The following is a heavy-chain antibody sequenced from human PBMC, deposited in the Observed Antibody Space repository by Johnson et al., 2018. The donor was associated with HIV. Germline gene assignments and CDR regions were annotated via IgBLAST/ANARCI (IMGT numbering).Heavy chain of an antibody. CDR2: ISSSGGTK. CDR3: ARDGGRGDFDI. V-gene: IGHV3-64*04. J-gene: IGHJ3*02. CDR1: GFTFSSYA. D-gene: IGHD3-16*01. Sequence: HVQLVESGGGLVQPGGSLRLSCAASGFTFSSYAMHWVRQAPGKGLEYVSAISSSGGTKYYADSLKGRFTISRDNAKNSLYLQMNSLRVEDTAVYYCARDGGRGDFDIWGQGTRVSVSS.